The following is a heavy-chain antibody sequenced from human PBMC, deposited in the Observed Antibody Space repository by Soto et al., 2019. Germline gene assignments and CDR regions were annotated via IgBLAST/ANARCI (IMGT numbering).Heavy chain of an antibody. CDR2: IWYDGSNK. J-gene: IGHJ6*02. Sequence: ESGGGVVQPGRSLRLSCAASGFTFSSYGMHWVRQAPGKGLEWVAVIWYDGSNKYYADSVKGRFTISRDNSKNTLYLQMNSLRAEDTAVYYCARERGIAVAGTGYYYGMDVWGQGTTVTVSS. V-gene: IGHV3-33*01. D-gene: IGHD6-19*01. CDR3: ARERGIAVAGTGYYYGMDV. CDR1: GFTFSSYG.